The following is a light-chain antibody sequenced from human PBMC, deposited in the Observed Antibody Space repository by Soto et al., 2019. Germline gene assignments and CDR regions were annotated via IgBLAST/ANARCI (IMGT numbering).Light chain of an antibody. CDR2: GAS. CDR3: QQYNNWPPWT. V-gene: IGKV3-15*01. J-gene: IGKJ1*01. Sequence: EIVMTQSPATLSVSPGERATLSCRASQSVSSNLAWYQQKPGQAPRLLIYGASTSATGIPARFSGSGSGTDFTLNISSLQSEDFAVYYCQQYNNWPPWTFGQGNKVEI. CDR1: QSVSSN.